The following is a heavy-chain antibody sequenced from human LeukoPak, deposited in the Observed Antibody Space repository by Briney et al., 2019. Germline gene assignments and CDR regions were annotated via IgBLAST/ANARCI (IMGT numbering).Heavy chain of an antibody. CDR1: RFTFSNAW. CDR3: TTAPGLVGTKGEGFDY. Sequence: GGSLRLSCAASRFTFSNAWMSWVRQAPGKGLEWLGRIKSKTDGGTTDYAAPVKGRFTISRDDSKNTLYLQMNSLKTEDTAVHYCTTAPGLVGTKGEGFDYWGQGTLVTVSS. D-gene: IGHD1-26*01. V-gene: IGHV3-15*01. CDR2: IKSKTDGGTT. J-gene: IGHJ4*02.